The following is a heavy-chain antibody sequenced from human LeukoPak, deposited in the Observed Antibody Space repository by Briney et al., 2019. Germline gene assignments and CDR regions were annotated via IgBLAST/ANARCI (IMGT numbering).Heavy chain of an antibody. CDR1: GYSFTMYY. CDR3: ARSRAPGAADAFDI. CDR2: IYPGDSDT. D-gene: IGHD7-27*01. J-gene: IGHJ3*02. Sequence: GESLKISCQGSGYSFTMYYIAWVRQIPGKGLEWMGIIYPGDSDTRYSPSFQGQVTISADKSINTAYLQWSSLKAPDTAIYYCARSRAPGAADAFDIWGQGTMVTVSS. V-gene: IGHV5-51*01.